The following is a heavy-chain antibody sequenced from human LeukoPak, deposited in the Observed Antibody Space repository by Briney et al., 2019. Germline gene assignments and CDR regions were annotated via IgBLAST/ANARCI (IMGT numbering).Heavy chain of an antibody. J-gene: IGHJ4*02. CDR2: INPDSGGT. CDR1: GYTFTSYD. CDR3: ARDIGGGVDY. D-gene: IGHD3-10*01. V-gene: IGHV1-8*01. Sequence: ASVKVSCKASGYTFTSYDINWVRQATGQGLEWMGWINPDSGGTNYAQKFQGRVTITADESTSTAYMELSSLRSEDTAVYYCARDIGGGVDYWGQGTLVTVSS.